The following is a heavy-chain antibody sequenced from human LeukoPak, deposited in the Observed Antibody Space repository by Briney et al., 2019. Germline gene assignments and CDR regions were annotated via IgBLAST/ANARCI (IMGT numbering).Heavy chain of an antibody. Sequence: SETLSLTCTVSGGSISSSSYYWGWIRQPPGKGREWIRSIYYSGSTYYNPSLKSRVTISVDTSKNQFSLKLSSVTAADTAVYYCASTPRGDIRRRQGFDYWGQGTLVTVSS. CDR3: ASTPRGDIRRRQGFDY. V-gene: IGHV4-39*01. J-gene: IGHJ4*02. D-gene: IGHD5-12*01. CDR1: GGSISSSSYY. CDR2: IYYSGST.